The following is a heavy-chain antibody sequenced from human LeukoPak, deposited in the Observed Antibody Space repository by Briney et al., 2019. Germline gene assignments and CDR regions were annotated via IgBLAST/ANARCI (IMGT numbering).Heavy chain of an antibody. CDR3: AKGCYDFWSGYGEYYYYYYGMDV. Sequence: GGSLRLSCAASGFTFKDYYMSWIRQAPGKGLEWVSDITSGSGNTDYADSVRGRFTISRENAKNTLYLQMNSLRAEDTAVYYCAKGCYDFWSGYGEYYYYYYGMDVWGQGTTVTVSS. D-gene: IGHD3-3*01. CDR1: GFTFKDYY. CDR2: ITSGSGNT. V-gene: IGHV3-11*05. J-gene: IGHJ6*02.